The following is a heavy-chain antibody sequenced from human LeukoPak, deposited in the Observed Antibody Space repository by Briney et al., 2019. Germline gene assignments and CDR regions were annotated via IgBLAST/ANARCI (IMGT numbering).Heavy chain of an antibody. Sequence: PGGSLRLSCAASGFTFSSYSINWVRQAPGKGLEWVSSISSSSSYIYYADSVKGRFTISRDNAKNSLYLQMNSLRAEDTAVYYCATCSGGSCYLGYWGQGTLVTVSS. J-gene: IGHJ4*02. CDR3: ATCSGGSCYLGY. CDR2: ISSSSSYI. V-gene: IGHV3-21*01. D-gene: IGHD2-15*01. CDR1: GFTFSSYS.